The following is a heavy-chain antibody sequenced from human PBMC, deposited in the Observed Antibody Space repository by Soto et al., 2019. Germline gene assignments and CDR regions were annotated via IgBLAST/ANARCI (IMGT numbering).Heavy chain of an antibody. CDR1: GYSISSGYY. V-gene: IGHV4-38-2*01. Sequence: SETLSLTCAVSGYSISSGYYWGWIRQPPGKGLEWIGSIYHSGSTYYNPSLKSRVTISVDTSKNQFSLKLSSVTAADTAVYYCASTDDFWSGPFDYWGQGTLVTVSS. CDR2: IYHSGST. J-gene: IGHJ4*02. CDR3: ASTDDFWSGPFDY. D-gene: IGHD3-3*01.